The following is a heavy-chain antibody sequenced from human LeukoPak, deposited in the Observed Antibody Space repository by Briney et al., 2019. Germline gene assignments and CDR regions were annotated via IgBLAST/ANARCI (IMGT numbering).Heavy chain of an antibody. Sequence: SETLSLTCTVSGGSISSGDYYWSWIRQPPGKGLEWIGYIYCSGSTYYNPAPKSRVTIPVDTSKNQFSLKLSSVTAADTAVYYCARTYSSSWYRHYYMDVWGKGTTVTVSS. D-gene: IGHD6-13*01. J-gene: IGHJ6*03. CDR2: IYCSGST. CDR3: ARTYSSSWYRHYYMDV. V-gene: IGHV4-30-4*08. CDR1: GGSISSGDYY.